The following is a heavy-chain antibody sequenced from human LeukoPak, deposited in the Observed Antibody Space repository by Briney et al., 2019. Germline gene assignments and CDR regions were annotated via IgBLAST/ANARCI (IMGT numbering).Heavy chain of an antibody. V-gene: IGHV4-39*01. Sequence: SETLSLTCTVSGGXFSSGSYYWGWIRQPPGKGLEWIGTIYYSGGTFYNPSLKSRVTISVDTSSNQFSLKLSSVTAADTAVYYCARHVGSENYPRYFDYWGQGTLVTVSS. CDR3: ARHVGSENYPRYFDY. J-gene: IGHJ4*02. CDR1: GGXFSSGSYY. D-gene: IGHD1-26*01. CDR2: IYYSGGT.